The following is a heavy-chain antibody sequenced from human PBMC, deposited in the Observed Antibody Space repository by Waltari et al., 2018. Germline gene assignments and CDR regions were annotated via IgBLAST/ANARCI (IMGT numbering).Heavy chain of an antibody. CDR3: ARLDIVVVVAAAEDY. V-gene: IGHV3-30*01. J-gene: IGHJ4*02. D-gene: IGHD2-15*01. Sequence: QVQLVESGGGVVQPGRSLRLSCAASGFTFRSYAMHWVRQAPGKGLEWVAVISYDGSNKYYADSVKGRFTISRDNSKNTLYLQMNSLRAEDTAVYYCARLDIVVVVAAAEDYWGQGTLVTVSS. CDR1: GFTFRSYA. CDR2: ISYDGSNK.